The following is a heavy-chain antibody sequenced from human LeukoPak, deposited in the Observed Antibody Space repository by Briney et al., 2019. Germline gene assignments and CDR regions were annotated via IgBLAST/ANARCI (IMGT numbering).Heavy chain of an antibody. CDR1: GGSISTYY. Sequence: SETLSLTCTVSGGSISTYYWSWIRQPPGKGLEWIGYIDYSGSTNYNPSLKSRVTISVDTSKNQFSLKLSSVTAADPAVYYCARVGQGCFDLWGRGTLVTVSS. CDR2: IDYSGST. CDR3: ARVGQGCFDL. V-gene: IGHV4-59*01. J-gene: IGHJ2*01.